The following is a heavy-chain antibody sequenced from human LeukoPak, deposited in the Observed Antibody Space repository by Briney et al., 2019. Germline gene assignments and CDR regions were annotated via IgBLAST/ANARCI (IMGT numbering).Heavy chain of an antibody. J-gene: IGHJ4*02. Sequence: GGSLRLSCTASGFTFSTYGLHWVRQAPGKGLEWVAFIRYDGGNKYYADSVKGRFTISRDNSKNTLYLQMNSLRADDTAVYYCARESSSGYDYWGQGTLVTVSS. CDR1: GFTFSTYG. CDR2: IRYDGGNK. CDR3: ARESSSGYDY. V-gene: IGHV3-30*02. D-gene: IGHD6-19*01.